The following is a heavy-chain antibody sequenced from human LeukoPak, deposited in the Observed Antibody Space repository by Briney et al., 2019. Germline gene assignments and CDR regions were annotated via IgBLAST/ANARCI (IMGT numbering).Heavy chain of an antibody. CDR1: GYSISSGYY. CDR3: ARHVGYCTNGVCYWFDP. D-gene: IGHD2-8*01. Sequence: SETLSLTCAVSGYSISSGYYWGWIRQPPGQGLEWIGSMYHSVSTYYNPSLKSRITISVDTSKNQFSLKLSSVTAADTAVYYCARHVGYCTNGVCYWFDPWGQGTLVTVSS. J-gene: IGHJ5*02. V-gene: IGHV4-38-2*01. CDR2: MYHSVST.